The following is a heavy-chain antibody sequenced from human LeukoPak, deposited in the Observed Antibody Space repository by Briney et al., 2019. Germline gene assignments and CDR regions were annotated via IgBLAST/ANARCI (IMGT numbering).Heavy chain of an antibody. V-gene: IGHV3-23*01. J-gene: IGHJ4*02. CDR3: ARPITGYSSGWVFDY. Sequence: GPTLRLSRAVSGFTLSSYAMRWVTEALGKGLEGGTAISGSGGSTYYADSVKGRFTISRDNSKNTLDLQVNSLRAEDTAVYYCARPITGYSSGWVFDYWGQGTLVTVSS. CDR2: ISGSGGST. D-gene: IGHD6-19*01. CDR1: GFTLSSYA.